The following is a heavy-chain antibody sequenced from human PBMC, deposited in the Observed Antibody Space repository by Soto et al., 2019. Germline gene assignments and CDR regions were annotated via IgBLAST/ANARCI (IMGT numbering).Heavy chain of an antibody. CDR1: GVPVSTFY. Sequence: SETLSLTCTVTGVPVSTFYWSWLRQSPGKGLESMGYIYNTAYTNYNPSLKSRASISVHTAKNQFSLKLFSVTDADTAAYYCAASLRALMVPPFGYGQRSPDYSGECSLVPVSS. D-gene: IGHD3-10*01. CDR2: IYNTAYT. J-gene: IGHJ4*02. CDR3: AASLRALMVPPFGYGQRSPDY. V-gene: IGHV4-59*02.